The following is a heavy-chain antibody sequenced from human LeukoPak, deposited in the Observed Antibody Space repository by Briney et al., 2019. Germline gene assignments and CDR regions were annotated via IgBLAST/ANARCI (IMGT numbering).Heavy chain of an antibody. Sequence: SVKVSCKASGGTFNSYAISWVRQAPGQGLEWMGGIIPIFGTANYAQKFQGRVTITADESTSTAYMELSSLRSEDTAVYYCASITMVRGVISYWFDPWGQGTLVTVSS. V-gene: IGHV1-69*13. CDR1: GGTFNSYA. CDR3: ASITMVRGVISYWFDP. CDR2: IIPIFGTA. J-gene: IGHJ5*02. D-gene: IGHD3-10*01.